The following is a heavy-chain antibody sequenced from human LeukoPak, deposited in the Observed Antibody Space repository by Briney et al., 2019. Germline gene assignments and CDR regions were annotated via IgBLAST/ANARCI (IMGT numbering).Heavy chain of an antibody. CDR3: AKGFQYYYDSSGYFGHAAYYFDY. CDR2: IIGSGGST. CDR1: GFTFSSYA. Sequence: GGSLRLSCAASGFTFSSYAMSWVRQAPGKGLEWVSAIIGSGGSTYYADSVKGRFTISRDNSKNTLYLQMNSLRDEDTAVYYCAKGFQYYYDSSGYFGHAAYYFDYWGQGTLVTVSS. J-gene: IGHJ4*02. V-gene: IGHV3-23*01. D-gene: IGHD3-22*01.